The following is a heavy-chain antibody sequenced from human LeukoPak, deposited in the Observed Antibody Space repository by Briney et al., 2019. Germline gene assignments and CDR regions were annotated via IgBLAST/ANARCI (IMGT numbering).Heavy chain of an antibody. CDR3: ARGAPHGYCSGGSCYSDY. CDR2: INHSGST. Sequence: SETLSLTCAVYGGSFSCYYCSWIRQPPGKGLEWIGEINHSGSTNYNPYLKSRVTISVDTSKNQFSLKLSSVTAADTAVYYCARGAPHGYCSGGSCYSDYWGQGTLVTVSS. D-gene: IGHD2-15*01. J-gene: IGHJ4*02. V-gene: IGHV4-34*01. CDR1: GGSFSCYY.